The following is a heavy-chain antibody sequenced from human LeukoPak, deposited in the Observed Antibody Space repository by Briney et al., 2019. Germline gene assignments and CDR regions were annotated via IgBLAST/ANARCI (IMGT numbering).Heavy chain of an antibody. CDR1: GFTFSSYC. D-gene: IGHD6-13*01. CDR2: ITSSSSYI. Sequence: GGSLRLSCAASGFTFSSYCMNWVRQAPGKGLEGVSSITSSSSYIYYADSVKGRLTISRDNAKNSLYLQMNSPRAEDTAVYYCARDGIRGYSSPEDTDYWGQGTLVTVSS. V-gene: IGHV3-21*01. CDR3: ARDGIRGYSSPEDTDY. J-gene: IGHJ4*02.